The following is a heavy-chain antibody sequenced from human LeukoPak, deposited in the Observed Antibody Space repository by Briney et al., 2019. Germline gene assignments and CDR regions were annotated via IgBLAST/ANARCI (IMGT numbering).Heavy chain of an antibody. V-gene: IGHV4-61*02. CDR3: AGDSSGYYYFDY. CDR2: IYTSGST. Sequence: SETLSFTCTVSGGSISSGSYYWSWIRQPAGKGLEWIGRIYTSGSTNYNPSLKSRVTISVDTSKNQFSLKLSSVTAADTAVYYCAGDSSGYYYFDYWGQGTLVTVSS. CDR1: GGSISSGSYY. J-gene: IGHJ4*02. D-gene: IGHD3-22*01.